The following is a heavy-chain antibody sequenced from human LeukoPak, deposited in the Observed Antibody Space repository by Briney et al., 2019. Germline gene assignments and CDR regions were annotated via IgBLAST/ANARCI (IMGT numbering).Heavy chain of an antibody. V-gene: IGHV3-23*01. Sequence: GGSLRLSCAASGFIFNNFGLIWVRQAPGKGLEWVSAISNDGGGTTYADFVKGRFTISRDNSKNTLYLQMNSLRAEDTAVYYCAKAPDSSGWDYWGQGTLVTVSS. CDR2: ISNDGGGT. D-gene: IGHD6-19*01. CDR1: GFIFNNFG. CDR3: AKAPDSSGWDY. J-gene: IGHJ4*02.